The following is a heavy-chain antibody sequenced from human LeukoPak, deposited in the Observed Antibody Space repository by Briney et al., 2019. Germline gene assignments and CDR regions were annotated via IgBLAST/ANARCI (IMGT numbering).Heavy chain of an antibody. CDR3: AREYVDIVATSPFYYYYGMDV. V-gene: IGHV3-74*01. D-gene: IGHD5-12*01. J-gene: IGHJ6*02. Sequence: PGGSLRLFCAASGFTFSSYWMHWVRQAPGKGLVWVSRINSDGSSTSYADSVKGRFTISRDNAKNTLYLQMNSLRAEDTAVYYCAREYVDIVATSPFYYYYGMDVWGQGTTVTVSS. CDR2: INSDGSST. CDR1: GFTFSSYW.